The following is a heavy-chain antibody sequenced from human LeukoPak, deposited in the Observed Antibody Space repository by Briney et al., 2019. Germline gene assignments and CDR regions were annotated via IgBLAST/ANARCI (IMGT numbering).Heavy chain of an antibody. CDR3: ARAPYYDYVWGSPAHYYMDV. J-gene: IGHJ6*03. V-gene: IGHV1-2*02. CDR2: INPNSGGT. D-gene: IGHD3-16*01. CDR1: GYTFTGYY. Sequence: ASVKVSCKASGYTFTGYYMHWVRQAPGQGLEWMGWINPNSGGTNYAQKFQGRVTMTRDTSISTAYMELSRLRSDDTAVYYCARAPYYDYVWGSPAHYYMDVWGKGTTVTVSS.